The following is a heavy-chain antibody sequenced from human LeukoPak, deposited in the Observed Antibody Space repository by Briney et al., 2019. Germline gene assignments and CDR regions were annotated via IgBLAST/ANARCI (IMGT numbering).Heavy chain of an antibody. Sequence: ASVKVSCKASGYTFTGYYMHWVRQAPGKGLEWMGGFDPEDGETIYAQKFQGRVTMTEDTSTDTAYMELSSLRSEDTAVYYCATVLGATSFDYWGQGTLVTVSS. J-gene: IGHJ4*02. CDR2: FDPEDGET. CDR1: GYTFTGYY. D-gene: IGHD1-26*01. V-gene: IGHV1-24*01. CDR3: ATVLGATSFDY.